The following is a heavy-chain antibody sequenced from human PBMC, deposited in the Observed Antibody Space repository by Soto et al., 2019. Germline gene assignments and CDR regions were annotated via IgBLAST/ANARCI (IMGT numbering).Heavy chain of an antibody. CDR1: GGTFSSYA. D-gene: IGHD3-22*01. CDR3: AREDYYDSSGYYEGHNWFDP. CDR2: IIPIFGTA. Sequence: ASVKVSCKASGGTFSSYAISWVRQAPGQGLEWMGGIIPIFGTANYAQKFQGRVTITADESTSTAYMELSSLRSEDTAVYYCAREDYYDSSGYYEGHNWFDPWGQGTLVTVSS. J-gene: IGHJ5*02. V-gene: IGHV1-69*13.